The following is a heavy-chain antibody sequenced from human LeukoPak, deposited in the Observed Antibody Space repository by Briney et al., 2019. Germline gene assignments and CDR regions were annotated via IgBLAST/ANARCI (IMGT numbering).Heavy chain of an antibody. V-gene: IGHV3-48*04. CDR2: ISSSGSTI. CDR3: ARVGCSSTSCYYFDY. J-gene: IGHJ4*02. CDR1: GFTFSSYW. Sequence: GGSLRLSCAASGFTFSSYWMSWVRQAPGKGLEWVSYISSSGSTIYYADSVKGRFTISRDNAKNSLYLQMNSLRAEDTAVYYCARVGCSSTSCYYFDYWGQGTLVTVSS. D-gene: IGHD2-2*01.